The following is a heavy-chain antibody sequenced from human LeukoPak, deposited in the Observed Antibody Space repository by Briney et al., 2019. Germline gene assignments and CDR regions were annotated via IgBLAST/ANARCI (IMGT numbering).Heavy chain of an antibody. CDR3: ARQTGSGLFILP. J-gene: IGHJ4*02. V-gene: IGHV4-39*01. D-gene: IGHD3/OR15-3a*01. CDR1: GVSISTSNSY. CDR2: IYYSGNT. Sequence: SETLSLTCTVSGVSISTSNSYWGWIRQPPGKGLEWIGSIYYSGNTYYNASLKSQVSISIDTSKNQFSLRLTSVTAADTAVYYCARQTGSGLFILPGGQGTLVTVSS.